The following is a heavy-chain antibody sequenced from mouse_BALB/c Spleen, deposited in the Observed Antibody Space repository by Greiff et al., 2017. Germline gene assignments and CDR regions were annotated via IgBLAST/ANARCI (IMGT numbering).Heavy chain of an antibody. CDR1: GYTFTSYW. Sequence: VQLVESGAELVKPGASVKLSCKTSGYTFTSYWIQWVKQRPGQGLGWIGEIFPGTGTTYYNEKFKGKATLTIDTSSSTAYTQLSSLTSEDSAVYFCAREENYYGSSYWGQGTTLTVSS. CDR2: IFPGTGTT. J-gene: IGHJ2*01. CDR3: AREENYYGSSY. V-gene: IGHV1S132*01. D-gene: IGHD1-1*01.